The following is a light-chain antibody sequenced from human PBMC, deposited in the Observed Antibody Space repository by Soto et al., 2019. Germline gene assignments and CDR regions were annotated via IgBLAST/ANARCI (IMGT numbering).Light chain of an antibody. J-gene: IGKJ3*01. CDR3: QQLNSYPPLFT. CDR1: QGISSY. CDR2: AAS. V-gene: IGKV1-9*01. Sequence: DIQLTQSPSFLSASVGDRVTITCRASQGISSYLAWYQQKPGKAPKLLIYAASTLQSGVPSRFSGSGSGTEFTLTVSSLQPEYFATYYCQQLNSYPPLFTFGPGTKVDI.